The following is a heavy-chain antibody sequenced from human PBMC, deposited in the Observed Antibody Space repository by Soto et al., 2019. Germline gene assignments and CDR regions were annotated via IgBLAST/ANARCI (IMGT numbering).Heavy chain of an antibody. CDR3: ARDWALDY. CDR2: INPSGDTT. Sequence: ASVKVSCKAAGYTFNAYSMHWVRQAPGQGLEWMGMINPSGDTTTYAQNFQGRVTMTRDTSTTTVYMELSGLRSEDTAVYYCARDWALDYWGRGTRVTVCS. J-gene: IGHJ4*02. D-gene: IGHD7-27*01. CDR1: GYTFNAYS. V-gene: IGHV1-46*02.